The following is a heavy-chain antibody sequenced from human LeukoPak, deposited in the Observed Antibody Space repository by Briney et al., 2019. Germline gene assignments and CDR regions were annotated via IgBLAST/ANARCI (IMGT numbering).Heavy chain of an antibody. CDR2: IIPIFGTA. D-gene: IGHD2-8*01. J-gene: IGHJ3*02. Sequence: SVKVSCKASGGTFSSYAMSWVRQAPGQGLEGMGGIIPIFGTANYAHKFQGRVTITTHESTRTAYMELSSLRSEDTAVYYCARDDGGYCTNGVCYERDDAFDIWGQGTMVTVSS. CDR3: ARDDGGYCTNGVCYERDDAFDI. CDR1: GGTFSSYA. V-gene: IGHV1-69*05.